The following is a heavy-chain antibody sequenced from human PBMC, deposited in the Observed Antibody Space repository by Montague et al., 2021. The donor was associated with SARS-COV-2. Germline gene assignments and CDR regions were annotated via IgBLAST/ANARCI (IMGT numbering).Heavy chain of an antibody. CDR2: ISSGSGAI. D-gene: IGHD3-10*01. J-gene: IGHJ3*02. CDR1: GFTFSTYN. CDR3: ARDQLIRGVPAFDM. V-gene: IGHV3-48*04. Sequence: SLRLSCAASGFTFSTYNMNWVRQIPGKGLEWLSYISSGSGAIFYADAXXGRFTVSRDNAKNSLFLQMNSLRAEDTAVYYCARDQLIRGVPAFDMWGQGTMVTVSS.